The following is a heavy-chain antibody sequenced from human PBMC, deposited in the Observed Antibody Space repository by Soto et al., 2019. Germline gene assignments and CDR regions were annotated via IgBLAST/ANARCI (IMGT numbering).Heavy chain of an antibody. CDR3: AKGRYNWND. CDR1: GFTFSSYG. CDR2: ISYDGSNK. D-gene: IGHD1-20*01. Sequence: QVQLVESGGGVVQPGRSLRLSCAASGFTFSSYGMHWVRQAPGKGLEWVAVISYDGSNKYYADSVKGRFTISRDNSKNTLYLQINSLRAEDTAVYYCAKGRYNWNDWGQGTLVTVSS. J-gene: IGHJ4*02. V-gene: IGHV3-30*18.